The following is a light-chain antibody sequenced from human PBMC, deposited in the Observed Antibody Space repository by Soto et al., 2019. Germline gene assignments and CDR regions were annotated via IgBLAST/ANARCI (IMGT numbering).Light chain of an antibody. CDR3: QQYNNWPLT. Sequence: ETVMTQSPATLSVSPGERATLSCRASQSVSSNLAWYQQKPGQAPRLLIYGASSRATGIPVRFSGSGSGTEFTLTISSLQSEDFAVYYCQQYNNWPLTFGQGTRLEI. CDR2: GAS. V-gene: IGKV3-15*01. J-gene: IGKJ5*01. CDR1: QSVSSN.